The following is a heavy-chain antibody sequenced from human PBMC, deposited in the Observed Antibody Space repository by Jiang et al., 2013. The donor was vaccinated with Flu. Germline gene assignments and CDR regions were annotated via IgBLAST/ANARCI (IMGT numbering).Heavy chain of an antibody. CDR3: AKDGAGYSSSSWYFDL. CDR2: ISYDGSNK. V-gene: IGHV3-30*18. CDR1: GFTFSSYG. J-gene: IGHJ2*01. Sequence: RSLRLSCAASGFTFSSYGMHWVRQAPGKGLEWVAVISYDGSNKYYADSVKGRFTISRDNSKNTLYLQMNSLRAEDTAVYYCAKDGAGYSSSSWYFDLWGRGTLVTVSS. D-gene: IGHD6-6*01.